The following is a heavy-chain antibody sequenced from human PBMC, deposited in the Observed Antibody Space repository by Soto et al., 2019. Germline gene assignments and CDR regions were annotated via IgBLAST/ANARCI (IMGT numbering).Heavy chain of an antibody. V-gene: IGHV2-5*01. J-gene: IGHJ3*02. CDR2: IYWNDDK. CDR1: GFSLSTSGVG. Sequence: QITLKESGPTLVKPTQTLTLTCTFSGFSLSTSGVGVGWIRQPPGKALEWLALIYWNDDKRYSPSLKSRLTITKDTSKNQVVLTMTNMDPVDTATYYCEHSRLTSSSPSHAFDIWGQGTMVTVSS. CDR3: EHSRLTSSSPSHAFDI. D-gene: IGHD6-6*01.